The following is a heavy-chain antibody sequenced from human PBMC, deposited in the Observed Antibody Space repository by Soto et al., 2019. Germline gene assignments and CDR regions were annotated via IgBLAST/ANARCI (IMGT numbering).Heavy chain of an antibody. CDR3: ARGRFLDLIDY. V-gene: IGHV4-39*01. CDR2: MYHSGST. J-gene: IGHJ4*02. Sequence: SETLSLTCSVSGGSISTSLYYWGWIRQPPGKGLEYIGSMYHSGSTYYNPSLKSRVTISIDTSKNQFSLKLSSVTAADTAVYYCARGRFLDLIDYWGQGTLVTVSS. CDR1: GGSISTSLYY. D-gene: IGHD3-3*01.